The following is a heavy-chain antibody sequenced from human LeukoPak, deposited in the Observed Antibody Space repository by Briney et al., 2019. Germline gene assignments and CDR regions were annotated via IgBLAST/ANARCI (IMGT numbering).Heavy chain of an antibody. CDR3: ARDPGYCSGGSCYGFRYYFDY. Sequence: PSETLSLTCTVSGGSISSYYWSWIRQPPGKGLEWIGYIYYSGSTNYNPSLKSRVTISVDTSKNQFSLKLSSVTAAVTAVYYCARDPGYCSGGSCYGFRYYFDYWGQGTLVTVSS. CDR2: IYYSGST. V-gene: IGHV4-59*01. J-gene: IGHJ4*02. CDR1: GGSISSYY. D-gene: IGHD2-15*01.